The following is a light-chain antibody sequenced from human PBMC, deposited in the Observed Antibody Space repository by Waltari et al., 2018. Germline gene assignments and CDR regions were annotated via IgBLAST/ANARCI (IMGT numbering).Light chain of an antibody. CDR1: TLEDKY. Sequence: YELTQPPSVSVSPGQTASITCSGDTLEDKYASWYQQKAGQSPVLVIHQDSRRPSGIPERFSGSSSGNTATLTISGTQPMDEADYYCQAWDSSTDVVFGGGTRLTVL. V-gene: IGLV3-1*01. J-gene: IGLJ2*01. CDR2: QDS. CDR3: QAWDSSTDVV.